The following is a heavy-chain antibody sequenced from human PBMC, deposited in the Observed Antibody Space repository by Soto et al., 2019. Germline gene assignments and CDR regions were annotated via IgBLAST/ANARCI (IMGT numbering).Heavy chain of an antibody. V-gene: IGHV4-30-4*01. J-gene: IGHJ4*02. CDR3: ARAADCLDTISYFDS. CDR2: IYNGGST. D-gene: IGHD2-21*02. CDR1: GDSVSSVGFH. Sequence: PSETLSLTCTVSGDSVSSVGFHCAWLRRPPGKGLEWIGYIYNGGSTYYRPSLECRSHLSLDPTRNHDSVRRTSVTAADTAVHFCARAADCLDTISYFDSWGQGKLVTVSS.